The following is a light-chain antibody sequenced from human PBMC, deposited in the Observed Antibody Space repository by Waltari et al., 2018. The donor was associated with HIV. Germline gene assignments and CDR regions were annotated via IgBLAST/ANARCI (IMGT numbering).Light chain of an antibody. CDR3: CSYSDSGTIL. CDR1: SSDIGSFYY. CDR2: DVT. V-gene: IGLV2-14*03. Sequence: SALTQPASVSGSPGQSLTISCLGASSDIGSFYYVSWYQQHPDKAPKLILYDVTYRPSGVSGRFSGSRSGSMASLTISGLQPEDEADYFCCSYSDSGTILFGGGTRVTVL. J-gene: IGLJ2*01.